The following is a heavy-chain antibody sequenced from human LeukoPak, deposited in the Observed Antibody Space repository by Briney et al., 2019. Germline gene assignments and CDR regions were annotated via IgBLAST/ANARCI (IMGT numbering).Heavy chain of an antibody. CDR2: ISGSGGST. D-gene: IGHD1-26*01. Sequence: ETLSLTCAVSGYFSTAYYWGWIRQPPGKGLEWVSAISGSGGSTYYADSVKGRFTISRDNSKNTLYLQMNSLRAEDTAVYYCASFPAGSHDYWGQGTLVTVSS. CDR3: ASFPAGSHDY. CDR1: GYFSTAYY. J-gene: IGHJ4*02. V-gene: IGHV3-23*01.